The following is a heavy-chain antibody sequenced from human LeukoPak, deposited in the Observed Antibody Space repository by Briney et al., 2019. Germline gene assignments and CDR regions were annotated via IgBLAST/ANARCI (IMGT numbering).Heavy chain of an antibody. J-gene: IGHJ6*03. V-gene: IGHV1-8*01. D-gene: IGHD2-2*03. CDR1: GYTFTSYD. Sequence: GASVKDSCKASGYTFTSYDINWVRQATGQGLEWMGWMNPNSGNTGYAQKFQGRVTMTRNTSISTAYMELSSLRSDDTAVYYCARDGYRLSGYFYYMDVWGKGTTVTVSS. CDR3: ARDGYRLSGYFYYMDV. CDR2: MNPNSGNT.